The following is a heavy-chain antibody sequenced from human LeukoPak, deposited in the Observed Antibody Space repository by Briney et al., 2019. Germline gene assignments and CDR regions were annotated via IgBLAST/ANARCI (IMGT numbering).Heavy chain of an antibody. V-gene: IGHV1-2*02. D-gene: IGHD3-22*01. Sequence: ASVQVSCKTSGYTFTSYYIHWLRQAPGQRFEWMGWSDPKSGATKYEHFQGRVTMTRDTSISTAYMELSRLTSDDTAVYYCARVGDRRLNYDSSGYYGWGQGTLVTVSS. CDR3: ARVGDRRLNYDSSGYYG. CDR2: SDPKSGAT. CDR1: GYTFTSYY. J-gene: IGHJ4*02.